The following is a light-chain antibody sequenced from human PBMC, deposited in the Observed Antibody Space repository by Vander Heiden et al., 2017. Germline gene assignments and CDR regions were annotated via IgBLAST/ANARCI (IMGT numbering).Light chain of an antibody. CDR3: QQYRSARLT. CDR1: QSSGNH. J-gene: IGKJ2*01. Sequence: VMPPPPPPLSSSAGETTTPSSRASQSSGNHLAWYQQRPGQAPRLLIYAASSRVTGIPARFTGSGSGTEFSLTISSLQSEDFAVYYCQQYRSARLTFGEGTKLEI. V-gene: IGKV3D-15*01. CDR2: AAS.